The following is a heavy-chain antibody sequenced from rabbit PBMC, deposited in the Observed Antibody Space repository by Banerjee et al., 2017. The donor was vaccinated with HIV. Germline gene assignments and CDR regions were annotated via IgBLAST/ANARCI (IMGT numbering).Heavy chain of an antibody. D-gene: IGHD4-2*01. V-gene: IGHV1S40*01. CDR1: GFSLSNNYV. J-gene: IGHJ4*01. Sequence: QSLEESGGDLVKPEGSLALTCKASGFSLSNNYVMCWVRQAPGKGLEWIGCINTSSGNIVYASWAKGRFTISKTSSTTVTLQMTSLTAADTATYFCARDAGYAGFGVDFNLWGPGTLVTVS. CDR2: INTSSGNI. CDR3: ARDAGYAGFGVDFNL.